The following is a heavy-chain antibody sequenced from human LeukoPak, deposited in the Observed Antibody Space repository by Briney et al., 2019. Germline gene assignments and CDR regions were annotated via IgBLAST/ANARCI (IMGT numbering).Heavy chain of an antibody. J-gene: IGHJ5*02. CDR1: GYTFTGYY. Sequence: ASVKVSCKASGYTFTGYYMHWVRQAPGQGLEWKGWINPNSGGTNYAQKFQGRVTMTRDTSISTAYMELSRLRSDDTAVYYCARPHLRTYYYDSSGSPGNNWFDPWGQGTLVTVSS. CDR3: ARPHLRTYYYDSSGSPGNNWFDP. CDR2: INPNSGGT. V-gene: IGHV1-2*02. D-gene: IGHD3-22*01.